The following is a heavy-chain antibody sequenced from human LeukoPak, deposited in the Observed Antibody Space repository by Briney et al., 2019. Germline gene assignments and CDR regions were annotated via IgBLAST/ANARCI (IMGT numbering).Heavy chain of an antibody. CDR3: ARVVAAAGSSWFDP. CDR2: IYTSGST. J-gene: IGHJ5*02. CDR1: GGSISSYY. D-gene: IGHD6-13*01. Sequence: SETLSLTCTVSGGSISSYYWSWIRQPAGKGLEWIGRIYTSGSTNYNPSLKSRVTMSVDTSKNQFSLKLSSVTAAGTAVYYCARVVAAAGSSWFDPWGQGTLVTVSS. V-gene: IGHV4-4*07.